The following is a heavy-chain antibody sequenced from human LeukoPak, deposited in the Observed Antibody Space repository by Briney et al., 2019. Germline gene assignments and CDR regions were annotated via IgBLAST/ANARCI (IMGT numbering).Heavy chain of an antibody. CDR1: GHSISCCS. CDR3: ARSKDYAPHFDY. V-gene: IGHV4-59*07. D-gene: IGHD4-17*01. J-gene: IGHJ4*02. CDR2: VSYSGST. Sequence: SDTLTLTCTVSGHSISCCSWNWLRQPPGKALEWIGYVSYSGSTNYNPSLKSRVTISVDRSKNQFSLKLTSVTAADTTVYYYARSKDYAPHFDYWGQGILVTVSS.